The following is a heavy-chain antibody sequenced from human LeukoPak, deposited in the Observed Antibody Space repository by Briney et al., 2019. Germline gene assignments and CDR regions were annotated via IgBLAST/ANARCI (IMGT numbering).Heavy chain of an antibody. J-gene: IGHJ4*02. CDR2: MQSTGSS. D-gene: IGHD3-16*01. CDR3: ARDKRHSYGRYFDH. V-gene: IGHV4-59*01. Sequence: SETLSLTCSVSGDSISTYHWNWTRKPPGKGLEWIGYMQSTGSSKYNPSLKSRVNIFVDTSKNQAALILTSVTAADTAVYYCARDKRHSYGRYFDHWGQGALVTVSS. CDR1: GDSISTYH.